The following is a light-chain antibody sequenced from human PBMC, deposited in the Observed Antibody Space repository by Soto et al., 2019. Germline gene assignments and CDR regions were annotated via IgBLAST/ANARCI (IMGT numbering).Light chain of an antibody. Sequence: QSALTQPASVSGSPGQSITISCTGTSSDVGGYIYVSWYQQHPGKAPKLMIYDVTSRPSGVSYRFSGSKSGNTASLTISGLQAEDEADYYCSSYPTSSSYVFGTGTKATVL. CDR2: DVT. CDR1: SSDVGGYIY. CDR3: SSYPTSSSYV. J-gene: IGLJ1*01. V-gene: IGLV2-14*01.